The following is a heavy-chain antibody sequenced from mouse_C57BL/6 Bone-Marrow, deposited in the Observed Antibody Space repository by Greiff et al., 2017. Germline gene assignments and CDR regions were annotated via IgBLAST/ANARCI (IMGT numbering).Heavy chain of an antibody. J-gene: IGHJ4*01. CDR3: TFDGPYYAMDY. Sequence: VQLQQSGAELVRPGASVKLSCTASGFNIKDDYMHWVKQRPEQGLEWIGWIDPENGDTESASKFQGKATITADTSSNTAYLQLSSLTSEDTAVYYCTFDGPYYAMDYWGQGTSVTVSS. CDR1: GFNIKDDY. CDR2: IDPENGDT. D-gene: IGHD2-3*01. V-gene: IGHV14-4*01.